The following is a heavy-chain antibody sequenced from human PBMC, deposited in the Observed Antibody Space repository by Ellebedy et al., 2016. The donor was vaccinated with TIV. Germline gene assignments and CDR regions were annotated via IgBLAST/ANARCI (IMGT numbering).Heavy chain of an antibody. CDR1: GYTFTDYY. J-gene: IGHJ4*02. CDR3: ARAAAMTKVASPSAY. Sequence: AASVKVSCKTSGYTFTDYYMHWVRQAPGQGLECMGWIHPNSGATNYAQKFQGRVTMTRDTSTPTVYMELTSLRFEDTAVYYCARAAAMTKVASPSAYWGQGTLVTVSS. V-gene: IGHV1-2*02. D-gene: IGHD4-23*01. CDR2: IHPNSGAT.